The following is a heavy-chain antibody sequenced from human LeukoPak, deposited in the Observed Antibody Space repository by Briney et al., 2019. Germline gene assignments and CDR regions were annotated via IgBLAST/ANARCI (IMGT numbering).Heavy chain of an antibody. CDR1: GYTFAGYY. CDR2: INPNSGST. Sequence: ASVKVSCKASGYTFAGYYMHWVRQPPGQGLEWMEWINPNSGSTNYAQKFQGRVTMTRDTSISTAYMELSRLRSDDTAVYYCARELGYDSSGYYLPDAFDIWGQETMVTVSS. J-gene: IGHJ3*02. CDR3: ARELGYDSSGYYLPDAFDI. V-gene: IGHV1-2*02. D-gene: IGHD3-22*01.